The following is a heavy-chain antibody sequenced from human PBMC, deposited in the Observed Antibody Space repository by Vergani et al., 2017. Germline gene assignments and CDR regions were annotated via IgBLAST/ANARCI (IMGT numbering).Heavy chain of an antibody. CDR3: AKLPYGDPRSDAFDI. Sequence: EVQVVESGGGLAKPGGSLRLSCAASGFTFSTYSMNWVRPAPGKGLEWVSTISGSGISTYYADSVKGRFTISRDNSKNTLYLQMNSLRAEDTAVYYCAKLPYGDPRSDAFDIWGQGTMVIVSS. CDR2: ISGSGIST. J-gene: IGHJ3*02. V-gene: IGHV3-23*04. CDR1: GFTFSTYS. D-gene: IGHD4-17*01.